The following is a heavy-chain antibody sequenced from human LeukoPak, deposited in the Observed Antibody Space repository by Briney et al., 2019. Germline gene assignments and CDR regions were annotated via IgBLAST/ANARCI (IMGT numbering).Heavy chain of an antibody. CDR1: GGSFSGYY. CDR3: AGWYYYYYGMDV. D-gene: IGHD6-19*01. V-gene: IGHV4-34*01. J-gene: IGHJ6*02. CDR2: INHSGST. Sequence: SETLSLTCAVYGGSFSGYYWSWIRQPPGKGLEWIGEINHSGSTNYNPSLKSRVTISVDTSKNQFSLKLGSVTAADTAVYYCAGWYYYYYGMDVWGQGTTVTVSS.